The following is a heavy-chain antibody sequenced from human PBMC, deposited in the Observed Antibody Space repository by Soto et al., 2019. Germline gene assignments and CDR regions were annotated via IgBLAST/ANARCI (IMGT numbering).Heavy chain of an antibody. CDR1: GYIFTGHF. J-gene: IGHJ6*02. CDR2: IIPKSGGT. V-gene: IGHV1-2*02. D-gene: IGHD6-13*01. Sequence: QVQLVQSGAEVKKPGASVKVSCKASGYIFTGHFMHWVRQAPGQGLEWMGWIIPKSGGTNYAQKFQGRVTMTRDTSISTAHMELSRLTSDDTAVYYCATSSGSSLYYGMDVWGQGTTVTVSS. CDR3: ATSSGSSLYYGMDV.